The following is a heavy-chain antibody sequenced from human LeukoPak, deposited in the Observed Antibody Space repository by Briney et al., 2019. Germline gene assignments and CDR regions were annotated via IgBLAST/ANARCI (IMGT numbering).Heavy chain of an antibody. D-gene: IGHD1-1*01. CDR1: GLSLRTPGVG. CDR2: IYRDDYK. V-gene: IGHV2-5*02. CDR3: APSPVAGTDG. J-gene: IGHJ4*02. Sequence: SGPTLVNPTQTLTLTRTLSGLSLRTPGVGVGWIRQPPGKALEWLALIYRDDYKRDSPSLKSRLIITKDTSKNQAVLTMKNMDPVDAATYYCAPSPVAGTDGWGQGTLVTVSS.